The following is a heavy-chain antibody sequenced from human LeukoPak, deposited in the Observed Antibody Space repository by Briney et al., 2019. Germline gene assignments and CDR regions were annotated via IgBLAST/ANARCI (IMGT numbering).Heavy chain of an antibody. CDR2: IIPIFGTA. CDR1: GGTFSSYA. V-gene: IGHV1-69*05. CDR3: ARDSPHKWELLSPFDC. Sequence: GASVKVSCKASGGTFSSYAISWVRQAPGQGLEWMGRIIPIFGTANYAQKFQGRVTITTDESTSTAYMELSSLRSEDTAVYYCARDSPHKWELLSPFDCWGQGTLVTVSS. J-gene: IGHJ4*02. D-gene: IGHD1-26*01.